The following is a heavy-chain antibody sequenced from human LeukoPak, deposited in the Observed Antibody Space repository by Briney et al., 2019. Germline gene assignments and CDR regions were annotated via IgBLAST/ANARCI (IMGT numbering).Heavy chain of an antibody. D-gene: IGHD2-15*01. V-gene: IGHV5-51*01. CDR1: GYSFTGYW. CDR3: ARSGRYCSGGSCYWVAFDI. J-gene: IGHJ3*02. Sequence: GESLKISCKGSGYSFTGYWIGWVRQMPGRGLEWMGIIYPGDSDTRYSPSFQGQVTISADKSISTAYLQWSSLKASDTAMYYCARSGRYCSGGSCYWVAFDIWGQGTMVTVSS. CDR2: IYPGDSDT.